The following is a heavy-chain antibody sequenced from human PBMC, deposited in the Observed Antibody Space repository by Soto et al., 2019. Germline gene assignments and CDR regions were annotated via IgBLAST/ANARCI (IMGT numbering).Heavy chain of an antibody. CDR2: IYYSGST. Sequence: SETLSLTCTVSGGSISSGGYYWSWIRQHPGKGLEWIGYIYYSGSTYYNPSLKSRVTISVDTSKNQFSLKLSSVTAADTAVYYCARSRDRDFWSGYYWVDYWGQGTLVTVS. V-gene: IGHV4-31*03. CDR1: GGSISSGGYY. J-gene: IGHJ4*02. CDR3: ARSRDRDFWSGYYWVDY. D-gene: IGHD3-3*01.